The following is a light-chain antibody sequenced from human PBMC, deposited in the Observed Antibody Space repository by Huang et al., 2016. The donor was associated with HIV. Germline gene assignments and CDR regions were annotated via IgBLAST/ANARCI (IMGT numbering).Light chain of an antibody. CDR2: AAS. J-gene: IGKJ2*01. Sequence: DRVTLTCRASQTITTYLSWYQQKPGKAPKLLLYAASSLQSGVPSRFSGSGYGTDFSLTISSLQREDFATYYCQQSHSSPYTFGQGTKVEI. CDR1: QTITTY. CDR3: QQSHSSPYT. V-gene: IGKV1-39*01.